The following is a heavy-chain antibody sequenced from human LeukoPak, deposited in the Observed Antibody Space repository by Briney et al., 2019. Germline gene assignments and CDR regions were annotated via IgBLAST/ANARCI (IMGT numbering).Heavy chain of an antibody. V-gene: IGHV3-48*03. Sequence: GGSLRLSCAASGFTFSSYEMNWVRQAPGKGLEWVSYISSSGSTIYYADSVEGRFTISRDNAKNSLYLQMNSLRAEDTAVYYCARFGEFMYYYYGMDVWGKGTTVTVSS. CDR2: ISSSGSTI. J-gene: IGHJ6*04. CDR3: ARFGEFMYYYYGMDV. D-gene: IGHD3-10*01. CDR1: GFTFSSYE.